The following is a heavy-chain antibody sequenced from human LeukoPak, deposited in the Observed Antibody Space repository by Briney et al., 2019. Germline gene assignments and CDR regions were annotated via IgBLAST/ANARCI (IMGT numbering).Heavy chain of an antibody. D-gene: IGHD3-22*01. V-gene: IGHV3-53*01. J-gene: IGHJ4*02. Sequence: PGGSLRLSCAASGFTVSSNYMSWVRQAPGKGLEWVSVIYSGGSTYYADSVKGRFTTSRDNSKNTLYLQMNSLRAEDTAVYCCARGTYYDSSGFGYWGQGTLVTVSS. CDR1: GFTVSSNY. CDR3: ARGTYYDSSGFGY. CDR2: IYSGGST.